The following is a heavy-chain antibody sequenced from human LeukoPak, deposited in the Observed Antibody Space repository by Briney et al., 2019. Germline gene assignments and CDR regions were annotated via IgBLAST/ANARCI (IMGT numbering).Heavy chain of an antibody. CDR3: ARSGPRIQLWYDAFDI. D-gene: IGHD5-18*01. Sequence: GASVKVSCKASGYTFTSYGISWVRQAPGQGLEWMGWISAYNGNTNYAQKLQGRVTMTTDTSTSTAYMELRSLRSDDTAVYYCARSGPRIQLWYDAFDIWGQGTMVTVSS. CDR2: ISAYNGNT. V-gene: IGHV1-18*01. J-gene: IGHJ3*02. CDR1: GYTFTSYG.